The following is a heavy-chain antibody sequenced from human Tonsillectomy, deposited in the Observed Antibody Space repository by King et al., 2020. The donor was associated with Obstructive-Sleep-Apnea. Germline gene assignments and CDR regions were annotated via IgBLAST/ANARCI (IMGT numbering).Heavy chain of an antibody. CDR1: GFTFNNFW. Sequence: VQLVESGGGLVQPGGSLRLSCAASGFTFNNFWMHWVRQAPGKGLVWVSRINTGGSSTTYADAVKGRFTISRDNAKNTLYLQTNSLRVEDTAVYYCTRDLGYGARFDFWGPGPLVTVSS. V-gene: IGHV3-74*01. CDR2: INTGGSST. CDR3: TRDLGYGARFDF. J-gene: IGHJ4*02. D-gene: IGHD4/OR15-4a*01.